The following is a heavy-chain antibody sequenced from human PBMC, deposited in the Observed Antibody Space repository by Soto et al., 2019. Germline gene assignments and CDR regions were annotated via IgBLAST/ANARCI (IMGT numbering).Heavy chain of an antibody. CDR2: IYYSGST. CDR1: GGSISSGGYY. V-gene: IGHV4-31*03. D-gene: IGHD6-13*01. CDR3: AQRAEQQLESNDAFAI. Sequence: PSETLSLTCTVSGGSISSGGYYWSWIRQNPGKGLERIGYIYYSGSTYYNPSLKSRVTISVDTSKNQFSLKLSSVTAADTAVYYFAQRAEQQLESNDAFAIWRQGTMVTVSS. J-gene: IGHJ3*02.